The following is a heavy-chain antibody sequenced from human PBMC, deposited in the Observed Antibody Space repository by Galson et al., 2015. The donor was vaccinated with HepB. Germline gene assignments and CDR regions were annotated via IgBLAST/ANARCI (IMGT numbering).Heavy chain of an antibody. CDR3: AKDFTRRQITRLGVVSPFGS. CDR1: GFTFNDYA. D-gene: IGHD3-3*01. CDR2: TTGSGATT. J-gene: IGHJ4*02. Sequence: SLRLSCAASGFTFNDYALSWVRQAPGRGMEWVSTTTGSGATTHYADSVKGRFTISRDNSKNTLYLHLDSLRADDTAVYYCAKDFTRRQITRLGVVSPFGSWGQGTLVSVSS. V-gene: IGHV3-23*01.